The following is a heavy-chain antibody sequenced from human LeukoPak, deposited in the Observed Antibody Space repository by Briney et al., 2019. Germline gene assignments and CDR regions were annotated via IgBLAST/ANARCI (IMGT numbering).Heavy chain of an antibody. J-gene: IGHJ4*02. D-gene: IGHD5-24*01. CDR1: GGSFSGYY. CDR2: ISHSGST. CDR3: ARAGDGYNFPDY. V-gene: IGHV4-34*01. Sequence: SETLSLTCAVYGGSFSGYYWSWIRQPPGKGLEWIGEISHSGSTNYNPSLKSRVTISVDTSKNQFSLKLSSVTAADTAVYYCARAGDGYNFPDYWGQGTLVTVSS.